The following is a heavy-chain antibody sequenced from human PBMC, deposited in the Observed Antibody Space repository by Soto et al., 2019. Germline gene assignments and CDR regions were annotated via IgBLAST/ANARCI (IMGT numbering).Heavy chain of an antibody. CDR3: ARLPPYGDYDYYYYGMDV. Sequence: QVQLQESGPGLVKPSETLSLTCTVSGGSVSSGSYYWSWIRQPPGKGLEWIGYIYYSGSTNYNPSLKSRVTISVDTSKNQFSLKLSSVTAADTAVYYCARLPPYGDYDYYYYGMDVWGQGTTVTVSS. D-gene: IGHD4-17*01. V-gene: IGHV4-61*01. CDR1: GGSVSSGSYY. CDR2: IYYSGST. J-gene: IGHJ6*02.